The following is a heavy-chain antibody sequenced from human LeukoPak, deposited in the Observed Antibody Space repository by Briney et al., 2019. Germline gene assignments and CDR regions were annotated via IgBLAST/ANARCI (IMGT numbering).Heavy chain of an antibody. J-gene: IGHJ6*02. CDR2: IYYSGST. Sequence: SETLSLTCTVSGGSISSSGYYWGWIRQPPGKGLEWIGRIYYSGSTYYNPSLKSRVTISVDTSKNQFSLKLSSVTAADTAVYYCASRQRPILTGYEYYGMDVWGQGTTVTVSS. D-gene: IGHD3-9*01. CDR3: ASRQRPILTGYEYYGMDV. V-gene: IGHV4-39*01. CDR1: GGSISSSGYY.